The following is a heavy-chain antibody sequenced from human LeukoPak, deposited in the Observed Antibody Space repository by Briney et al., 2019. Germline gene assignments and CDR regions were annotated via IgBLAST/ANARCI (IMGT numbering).Heavy chain of an antibody. CDR1: GFTFSSYS. V-gene: IGHV3-53*01. CDR3: ARDVGGRGDY. D-gene: IGHD5-24*01. Sequence: GGSLRLSCAASGFTFSSYSMNWVRQAPGKGLEWVSVIYSGGSTYYADSVKGRFTISRDNSKNTLYLQMNSLRAEDTAVYYCARDVGGRGDYWGQGTLVTVSS. CDR2: IYSGGST. J-gene: IGHJ4*02.